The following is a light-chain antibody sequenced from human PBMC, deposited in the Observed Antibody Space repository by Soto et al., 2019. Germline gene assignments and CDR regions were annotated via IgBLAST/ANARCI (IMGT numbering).Light chain of an antibody. V-gene: IGKV3-20*01. CDR3: QQYVSAPIT. Sequence: EMVLTQSPDTMSLSPGERATLSCKASQSVSSSYLAWYQQRPGQAPRLLIYGASTRATGIPARFSGSGSGTDFTLTISRLEPEDFAVYYCQQYVSAPITFGQGTRLEIK. J-gene: IGKJ5*01. CDR2: GAS. CDR1: QSVSSSY.